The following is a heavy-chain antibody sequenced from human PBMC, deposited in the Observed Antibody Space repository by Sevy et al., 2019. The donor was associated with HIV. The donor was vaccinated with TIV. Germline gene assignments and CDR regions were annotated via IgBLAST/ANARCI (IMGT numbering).Heavy chain of an antibody. CDR3: AGEGSSGCDH. J-gene: IGHJ5*02. CDR2: IKQDGTDK. Sequence: GGSLRLSCAASGFTFSNFWMSWVRQAPGKGLEWVANIKQDGTDKYYVDSVKGRFTISRDYAKNSLYLQMSGLRAEDTGLYYGAGEGSSGCDHWGQGTLVTVSS. V-gene: IGHV3-7*01. D-gene: IGHD6-19*01. CDR1: GFTFSNFW.